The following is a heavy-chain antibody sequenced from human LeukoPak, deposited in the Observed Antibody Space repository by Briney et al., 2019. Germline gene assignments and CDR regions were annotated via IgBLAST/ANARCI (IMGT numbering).Heavy chain of an antibody. J-gene: IGHJ4*02. V-gene: IGHV4-59*01. CDR1: GGSISGYY. CDR2: IYYSGST. D-gene: IGHD3-22*01. CDR3: ARAGRSGYADY. Sequence: SETLSLTCTVSGGSISGYYWSWIREPPREGLEWIGYIYYSGSTNYNPSLKSRVTISVDTSKNQFSLKLSSVTGADTAVYYCARAGRSGYADYWGQGTLVTVSS.